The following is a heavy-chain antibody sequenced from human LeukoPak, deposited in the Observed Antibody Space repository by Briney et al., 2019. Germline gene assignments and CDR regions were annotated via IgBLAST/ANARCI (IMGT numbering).Heavy chain of an antibody. CDR3: ARGKIGLFDY. V-gene: IGHV4-30-4*01. CDR1: GGSISSGDYY. CDR2: IYYSGSA. D-gene: IGHD2/OR15-2a*01. J-gene: IGHJ4*02. Sequence: SETLSLTCTVSGGSISSGDYYWSWIRQPPGKGLEWIGYIYYSGSAYYNPSLKSRVTISLDTSKNQFSLTLSSVTAADTAMYYSARGKIGLFDYWGQGTLVTVSS.